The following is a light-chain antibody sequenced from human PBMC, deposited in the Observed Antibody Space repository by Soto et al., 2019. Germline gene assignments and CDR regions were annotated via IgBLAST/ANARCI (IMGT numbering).Light chain of an antibody. CDR3: QQYGSLWK. J-gene: IGKJ1*01. CDR1: QSVSSSY. V-gene: IGKV3-20*01. Sequence: EIVLTQSPGTLSLSPGERATLSCRASQSVSSSYLAWYQQKPGQAPRLLIYGASSRATGIPDRFSGSGSGTDFTLTISRLEPEDFAVYYCQQYGSLWKFGQGTKVDIK. CDR2: GAS.